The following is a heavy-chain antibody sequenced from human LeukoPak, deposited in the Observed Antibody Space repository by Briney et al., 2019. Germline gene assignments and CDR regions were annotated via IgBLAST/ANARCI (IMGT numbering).Heavy chain of an antibody. J-gene: IGHJ1*01. D-gene: IGHD3-22*01. CDR2: IIPLLGTP. Sequence: SVKLSCTAPGGTFNSFAISWVRQAPGQGLEWVGRIIPLLGTPDYAQKFQGRVTITPDKYTGTAYIELSSLRSEDTAMYYCARMKYFDSTGYSHAEYFQHWGQGTLVIVSS. CDR3: ARMKYFDSTGYSHAEYFQH. CDR1: GGTFNSFA. V-gene: IGHV1-69*04.